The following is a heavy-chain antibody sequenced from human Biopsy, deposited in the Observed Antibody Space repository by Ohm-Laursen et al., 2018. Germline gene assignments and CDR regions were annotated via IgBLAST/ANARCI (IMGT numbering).Heavy chain of an antibody. Sequence: SSVKVSCKASGYSFSTYDVNWVRQARGQGLEWMGWMIPSSGKTGYAQRFQGRVTLTMNTSISTAYMELSGLRSEDTAVYFGARGYSRRVSIFEASIYWFDTWGQGTLVTVSS. J-gene: IGHJ5*02. CDR2: MIPSSGKT. CDR3: ARGYSRRVSIFEASIYWFDT. V-gene: IGHV1-8*01. D-gene: IGHD6-6*01. CDR1: GYSFSTYD.